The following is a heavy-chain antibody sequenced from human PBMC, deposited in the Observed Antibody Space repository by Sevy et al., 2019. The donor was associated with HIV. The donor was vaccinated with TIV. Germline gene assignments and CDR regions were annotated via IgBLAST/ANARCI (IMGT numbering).Heavy chain of an antibody. Sequence: GGSLRLSCAASGFTFSDYFMGWVRQAPGKGLEWVANIKQDGSQKNYVDSVKGRFTISRDNAKNSLYLKMNRLRVDDTAVYWSARELWPGDYWGQGTLVTVSS. CDR1: GFTFSDYF. J-gene: IGHJ4*02. CDR3: ARELWPGDY. V-gene: IGHV3-7*01. D-gene: IGHD2-21*01. CDR2: IKQDGSQK.